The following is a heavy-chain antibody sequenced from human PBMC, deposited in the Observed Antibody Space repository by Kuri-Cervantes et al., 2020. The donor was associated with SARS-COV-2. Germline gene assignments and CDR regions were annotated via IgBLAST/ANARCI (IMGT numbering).Heavy chain of an antibody. CDR2: INPSGGST. CDR3: ARDAAVVITTNWFDP. J-gene: IGHJ5*02. Sequence: ASVKVSCKASGYTFTSYYMHWVRQAPGRGLEWMGIINPSGGSTSYAQKFQGRVTMTRDTSTSTVYMELSSLRSEDTAVYYCARDAAVVITTNWFDPWGQGTLVTVSS. V-gene: IGHV1-46*01. D-gene: IGHD3-22*01. CDR1: GYTFTSYY.